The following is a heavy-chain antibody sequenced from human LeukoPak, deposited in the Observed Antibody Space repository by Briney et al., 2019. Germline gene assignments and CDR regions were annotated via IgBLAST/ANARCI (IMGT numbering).Heavy chain of an antibody. D-gene: IGHD4-17*01. Sequence: SETLSLTCAVYGGSFSGYYWSWIRQPPGKGLEWIGEINHSGSTNYNPSLKSRVTISVDTSKNQFSLKLSSVTAADTAVYYCARARGDLYDYGDYSPVYYYGMDVWGQGTTVTVSS. CDR1: GGSFSGYY. CDR2: INHSGST. V-gene: IGHV4-34*01. CDR3: ARARGDLYDYGDYSPVYYYGMDV. J-gene: IGHJ6*02.